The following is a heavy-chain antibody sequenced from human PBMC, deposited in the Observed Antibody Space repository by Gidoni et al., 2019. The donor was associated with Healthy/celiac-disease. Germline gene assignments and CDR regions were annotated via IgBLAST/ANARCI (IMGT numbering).Heavy chain of an antibody. Sequence: QVQLQASGPGLVKPSETLSLTCTVSGGSVSSGSYYWSWIRQPPGKGLEWIGYIYYSGSTNYNPSLKSRVTISVDTSKNQFSLKLSSVTAADTAVYYCARVMSPSWFDPWGQGTLVTVSS. J-gene: IGHJ5*02. V-gene: IGHV4-61*01. CDR1: GGSVSSGSYY. CDR2: IYYSGST. CDR3: ARVMSPSWFDP.